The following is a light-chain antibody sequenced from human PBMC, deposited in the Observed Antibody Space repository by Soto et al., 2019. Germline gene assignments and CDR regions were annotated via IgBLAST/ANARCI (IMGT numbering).Light chain of an antibody. Sequence: QSVLTLPASVSGSPGQSITVSCTGTSSDIGGYNYVSWYQHHPGKAPQLIIYEVNLRPSGVSDRFSASKSGDTASLTISGLQAGDEADYYCCSYSTSNTHNYVFXTGTKGTVL. CDR2: EVN. J-gene: IGLJ1*01. CDR3: CSYSTSNTHNYV. CDR1: SSDIGGYNY. V-gene: IGLV2-14*01.